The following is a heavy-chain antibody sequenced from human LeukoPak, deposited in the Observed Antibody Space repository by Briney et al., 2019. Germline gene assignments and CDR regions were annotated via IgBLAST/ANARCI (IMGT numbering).Heavy chain of an antibody. Sequence: GGSLRLSCAASGFIFSSYAMSWVRQAPGMGLEWVSYGGSGGSTYYADSVKGRFTVSRDNSKGTLYLQMNSLTAEDTAVYYCAKMRGQYYHSYYMDAWGKGTTVTVSS. CDR1: GFIFSSYA. CDR3: AKMRGQYYHSYYMDA. CDR2: GGSGGST. J-gene: IGHJ6*03. V-gene: IGHV3-23*01.